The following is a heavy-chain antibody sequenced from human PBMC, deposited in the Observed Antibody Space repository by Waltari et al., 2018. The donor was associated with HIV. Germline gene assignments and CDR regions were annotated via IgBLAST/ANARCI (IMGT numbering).Heavy chain of an antibody. J-gene: IGHJ6*02. CDR1: GLTSSTHR. V-gene: IGHV3-21*01. CDR3: AREGFCSNGVCSHYYGMDV. CDR2: ISTSSRYI. D-gene: IGHD2-8*01. Sequence: EVQLVESGGGLVKHGGSLRLSYAASGLTSSTHRLHWLRQAPGKGLEWVSSISTSSRYIYYADSLKGRFTISRDNAKNSLYLQMNSLRAEDTAVYYCAREGFCSNGVCSHYYGMDVWGQGTTVTVSS.